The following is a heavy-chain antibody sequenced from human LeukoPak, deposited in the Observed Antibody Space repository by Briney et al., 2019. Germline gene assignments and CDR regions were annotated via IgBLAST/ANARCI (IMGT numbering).Heavy chain of an antibody. CDR1: GFTFSSYG. J-gene: IGHJ4*02. CDR3: ARDRIVGATPYPEFDY. D-gene: IGHD1-26*01. Sequence: QPGRSLRLSCAASGFTFSSYGMHWVRQAPGKGLEWVAVISYDGSNKYYADSVKGRFTISRDNAKNSLYLQMNSLRAEDTAVYYCARDRIVGATPYPEFDYWGQGTLVTVSS. V-gene: IGHV3-30*03. CDR2: ISYDGSNK.